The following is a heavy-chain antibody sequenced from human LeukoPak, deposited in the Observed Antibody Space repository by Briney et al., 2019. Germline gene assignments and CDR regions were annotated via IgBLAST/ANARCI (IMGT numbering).Heavy chain of an antibody. CDR2: ISSSSSYI. Sequence: GGSLRLSCAASGFTFSSYSMNWVRQAPGKGLEWVSSISSSSSYIYYADSVKGRSTISRDNAKNSLYLQMNSLRAEDTAVYYCARMTYYYDSSGYESYYYYYYYMDVWGKGTTVTVSS. J-gene: IGHJ6*03. CDR1: GFTFSSYS. D-gene: IGHD3-22*01. V-gene: IGHV3-21*01. CDR3: ARMTYYYDSSGYESYYYYYYYMDV.